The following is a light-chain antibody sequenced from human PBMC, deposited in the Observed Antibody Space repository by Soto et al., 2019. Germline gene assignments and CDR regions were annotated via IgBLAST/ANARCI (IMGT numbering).Light chain of an antibody. Sequence: VMRQAPAPRSLSPGERATLSCRAGQSVSGNVAWYQQIPGQTPRLLIYGASTRATGIPVRFSGSGSGTEFTLTISILPSEDFAVYYCEQYGSSPSFGQGTRLEI. J-gene: IGKJ5*01. CDR1: QSVSGN. V-gene: IGKV3-15*01. CDR2: GAS. CDR3: EQYGSSPS.